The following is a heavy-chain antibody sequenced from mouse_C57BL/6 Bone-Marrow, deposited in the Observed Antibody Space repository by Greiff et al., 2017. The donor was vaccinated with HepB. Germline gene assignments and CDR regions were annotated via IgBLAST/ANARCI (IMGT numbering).Heavy chain of an antibody. CDR2: ISYDGSN. J-gene: IGHJ1*03. CDR1: GYSITSGYY. Sequence: DVKLQESGPGLVKPSQSLSLTCSVTGYSITSGYYWNWIRQFPGNKLEWMGYISYDGSNNYNPSLKNRISITRDTSKNQFFLKLNSVTTEDTATYYCARGRGDGYLWYFDVWGTGTTVTVSS. V-gene: IGHV3-6*01. CDR3: ARGRGDGYLWYFDV. D-gene: IGHD2-3*01.